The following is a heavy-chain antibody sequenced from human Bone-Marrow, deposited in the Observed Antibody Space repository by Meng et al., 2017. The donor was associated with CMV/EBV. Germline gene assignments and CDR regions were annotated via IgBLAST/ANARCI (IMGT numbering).Heavy chain of an antibody. Sequence: ASVKVSCKASGYIFTTYYMHWVRQAPGQGLEWMGIINPSAGSTRYAPNFQGRVSMTSDTSTSTAYLELSSLISEDTAVYYCARAGGYIEIAARPPDYWGQGTLVTVSS. D-gene: IGHD6-6*01. CDR2: INPSAGST. CDR1: GYIFTTYY. J-gene: IGHJ4*02. CDR3: ARAGGYIEIAARPPDY. V-gene: IGHV1-46*01.